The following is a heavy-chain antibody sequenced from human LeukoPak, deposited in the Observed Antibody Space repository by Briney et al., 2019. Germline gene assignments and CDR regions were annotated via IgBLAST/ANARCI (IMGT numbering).Heavy chain of an antibody. J-gene: IGHJ4*02. D-gene: IGHD2-15*01. CDR2: ISAHKGDT. Sequence: ASVKVSCKASGYTFTSYAMHWLRQAPGQGLEWMGWISAHKGDTEYAQKFQGRVTMTRDTSTSTAYMELQSLTSDDTAVYYCARADIIVVAGATPVGSGFEYWGQGALITVS. CDR1: GYTFTSYA. V-gene: IGHV1-18*01. CDR3: ARADIIVVAGATPVGSGFEY.